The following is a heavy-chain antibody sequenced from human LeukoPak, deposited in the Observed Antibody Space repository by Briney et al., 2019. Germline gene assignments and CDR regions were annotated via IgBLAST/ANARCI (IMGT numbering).Heavy chain of an antibody. J-gene: IGHJ4*02. D-gene: IGHD2-2*01. CDR2: IYTSGST. CDR1: GGSISSYY. V-gene: IGHV4-4*07. Sequence: PSETLSLTCTVSGGSISSYYWSWIRQPAGKGLEWIGRIYTSGSTNYNPSLKSRVTMSVDTSKNQFSLKRSSVTAADTAVYYCARGARPYCSSTSCSRVTAPADYWGQGTLVTVSS. CDR3: ARGARPYCSSTSCSRVTAPADY.